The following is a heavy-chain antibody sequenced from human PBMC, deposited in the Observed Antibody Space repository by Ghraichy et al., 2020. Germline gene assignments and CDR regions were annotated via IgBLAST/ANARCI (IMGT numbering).Heavy chain of an antibody. Sequence: SETLSLTCAVSGGSISSSNWWSWVRQPPGKGLEWIGEIYHSGSTNYNPSLKSRVTISVDKSKNQFSLKLSSVTAADTAVYYCARGAFLRTIVVVITPQPRYFDYWGQGTLVTVSS. J-gene: IGHJ4*02. V-gene: IGHV4-4*02. D-gene: IGHD3-22*01. CDR1: GGSISSSNW. CDR3: ARGAFLRTIVVVITPQPRYFDY. CDR2: IYHSGST.